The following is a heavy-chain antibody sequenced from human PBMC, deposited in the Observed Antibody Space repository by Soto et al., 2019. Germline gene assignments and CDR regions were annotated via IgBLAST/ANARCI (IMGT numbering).Heavy chain of an antibody. Sequence: GASVKVSCKVSGYSLTELSLHWVRQAPGKGLEWMGGFDPEEDQTFYAQKFKGRVTVTEDTSTNTAYMELSSLRSDDTAVHYCAKGRSRWLKNTSWYVDIWGRGTLVTVSS. J-gene: IGHJ2*01. CDR1: GYSLTELS. D-gene: IGHD6-13*01. V-gene: IGHV1-24*01. CDR2: FDPEEDQT. CDR3: AKGRSRWLKNTSWYVDI.